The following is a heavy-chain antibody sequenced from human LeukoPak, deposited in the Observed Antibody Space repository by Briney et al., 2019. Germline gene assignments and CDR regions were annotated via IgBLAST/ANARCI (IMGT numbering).Heavy chain of an antibody. CDR1: GGSFSGYY. Sequence: SETLSLTCAVYGGSFSGYYWSWIRQPPGKGLEWIGEINHSGSTNYNPSLKSRVTISVDTSKNQFSLKLSSVTAADTAVYYCASQPSVVPAPMRRYNWFDPWGQGTLVTVSS. V-gene: IGHV4-34*01. J-gene: IGHJ5*02. CDR2: INHSGST. D-gene: IGHD2-2*01. CDR3: ASQPSVVPAPMRRYNWFDP.